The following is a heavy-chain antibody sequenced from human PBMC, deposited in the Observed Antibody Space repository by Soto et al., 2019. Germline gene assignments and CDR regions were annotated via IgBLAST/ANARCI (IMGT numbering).Heavy chain of an antibody. CDR3: AREFSEAYYYDSSGYWAPFDY. CDR2: ISAYNGNT. J-gene: IGHJ4*02. Sequence: EASVKVSCKASGYTFTSYGISWVRQAPGQGLEWMGWISAYNGNTNYAQKLQGRVTMTTDTSTSTAYMELRSLRSDDTAVYYCAREFSEAYYYDSSGYWAPFDYWGQGTSVTVSA. V-gene: IGHV1-18*01. D-gene: IGHD3-22*01. CDR1: GYTFTSYG.